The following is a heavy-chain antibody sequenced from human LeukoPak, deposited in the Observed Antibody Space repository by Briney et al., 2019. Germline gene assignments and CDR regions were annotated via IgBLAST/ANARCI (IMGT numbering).Heavy chain of an antibody. Sequence: SVKVSCTASAGTFTIYTISWVRQGPGQGLEWVGGFILIIGTANYAQKFQGRVTITADESTSTAYMELSSLRSEDTAVYYCARAQTNRVIAAAAPFDYWGQGTLVTVSS. J-gene: IGHJ4*02. CDR1: AGTFTIYT. CDR3: ARAQTNRVIAAAAPFDY. V-gene: IGHV1-69*13. D-gene: IGHD6-13*01. CDR2: FILIIGTA.